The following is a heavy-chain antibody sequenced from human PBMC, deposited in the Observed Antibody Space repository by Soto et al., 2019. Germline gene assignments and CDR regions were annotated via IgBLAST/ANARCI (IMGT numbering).Heavy chain of an antibody. CDR3: AREWEYYYYYTDF. V-gene: IGHV3-48*01. CDR1: GFTFSSYS. Sequence: GGSLRLSCAASGFTFSSYSMNWVRQAPGKGLEWVSYISSSSSTIYYADSVKGRFTISRDNAKNSLYLQMNSLRAEDTAVYYCAREWEYYYYYTDFCGKGITVTVSS. D-gene: IGHD1-26*01. J-gene: IGHJ6*03. CDR2: ISSSSSTI.